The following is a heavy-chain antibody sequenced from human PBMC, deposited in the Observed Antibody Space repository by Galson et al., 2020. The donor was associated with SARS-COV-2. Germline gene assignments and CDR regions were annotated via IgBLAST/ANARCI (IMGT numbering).Heavy chain of an antibody. CDR2: ISGSGAST. V-gene: IGHV3-23*01. D-gene: IGHD6-19*01. CDR3: AKMEGIAVAATPN. Sequence: GGSLRLSCAASGFTFSSYAMSWVRQAPGKGLEWVSSISGSGASTYYADSVKGRFTISRDNSKNTRYLQMNSLRAEDTAIYYCAKMEGIAVAATPNWGQGTLVTVSS. J-gene: IGHJ4*02. CDR1: GFTFSSYA.